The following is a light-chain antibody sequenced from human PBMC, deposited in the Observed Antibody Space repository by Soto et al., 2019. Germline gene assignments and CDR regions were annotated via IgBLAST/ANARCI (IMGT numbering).Light chain of an antibody. V-gene: IGKV3-20*01. CDR2: DAS. CDR3: QQCAYSPRT. J-gene: IGKJ4*01. Sequence: IVLTQSPDTLSLSPGERATLSCRASQSVGNNYLAWYQQKPGQAPRLLIYDASSRATGIPDRFSGSGSVTDFTLTISRLEPEDCAVYYCQQCAYSPRTFGQGTKVEVK. CDR1: QSVGNNY.